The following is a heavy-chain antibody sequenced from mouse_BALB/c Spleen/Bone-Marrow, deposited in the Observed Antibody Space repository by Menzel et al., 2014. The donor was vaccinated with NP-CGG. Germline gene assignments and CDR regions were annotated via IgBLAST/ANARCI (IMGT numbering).Heavy chain of an antibody. CDR2: IDPETGGT. D-gene: IGHD2-1*01. CDR3: TREGYGNSSYFDY. J-gene: IGHJ2*01. CDR1: GYTFTDYE. Sequence: QVQLQQSGAELVRPGASVTLSCKASGYTFTDYEMHWVKQTPVHGLEWIGAIDPETGGTAYNQKFKGKATLTADKSSSTAYMELRSLTSEDSAVYYCTREGYGNSSYFDYWGQGTTLTVSS. V-gene: IGHV1-15*01.